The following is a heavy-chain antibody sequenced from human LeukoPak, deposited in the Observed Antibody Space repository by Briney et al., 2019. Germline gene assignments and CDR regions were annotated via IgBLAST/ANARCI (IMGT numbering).Heavy chain of an antibody. J-gene: IGHJ4*02. D-gene: IGHD6-19*01. V-gene: IGHV5-51*01. CDR1: GYSFTSYW. Sequence: GESLKISCKGSGYSFTSYWIGWVRQMPGKGLEWMGIIYPGDSDTRYSPSFQGQVTISADKSISTAYLQWSSLKASDTAMYYCARPGYSSGWAKYFDYWGQGTLVTVSS. CDR2: IYPGDSDT. CDR3: ARPGYSSGWAKYFDY.